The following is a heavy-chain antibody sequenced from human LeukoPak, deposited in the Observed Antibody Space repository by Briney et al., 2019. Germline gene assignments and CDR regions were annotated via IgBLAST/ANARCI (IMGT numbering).Heavy chain of an antibody. CDR3: TTDRRHDILTGYYRGWFDP. Sequence: GGSLRLSCAASGFXFNNAWISWVRQAPGKGLEWVGRIKSKIDGGTTDYAAPVKGRFTISRDDSQNTLFLRMSSLKTEDTAVYYCTTDRRHDILTGYYRGWFDPWGQGILVTVSS. CDR1: GFXFNNAW. J-gene: IGHJ5*02. D-gene: IGHD3-9*01. V-gene: IGHV3-15*01. CDR2: IKSKIDGGTT.